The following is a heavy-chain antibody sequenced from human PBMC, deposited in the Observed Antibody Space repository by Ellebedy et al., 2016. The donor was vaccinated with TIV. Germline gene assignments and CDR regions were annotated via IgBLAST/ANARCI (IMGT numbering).Heavy chain of an antibody. V-gene: IGHV4-39*01. Sequence: SETLSLTXTVSGGSISSSSYYWGWIRQPPGKGLEWIGSIYYSGSTYYNPSLKSRVTISVDTSKNQFSLKLSSVTAADTAVYYCARWLRSGGSLFDYWGQGTLVTVSS. CDR1: GGSISSSSYY. J-gene: IGHJ4*02. CDR2: IYYSGST. CDR3: ARWLRSGGSLFDY. D-gene: IGHD2-15*01.